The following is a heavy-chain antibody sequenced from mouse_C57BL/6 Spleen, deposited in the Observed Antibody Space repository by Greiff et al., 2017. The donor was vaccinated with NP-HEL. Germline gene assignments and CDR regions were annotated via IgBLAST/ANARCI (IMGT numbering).Heavy chain of an antibody. CDR1: GYSITSGYY. CDR2: ISYDGSN. CDR3: ARLLRSWFAY. J-gene: IGHJ3*01. V-gene: IGHV3-6*01. Sequence: ESGPGLVKPSQSLSLTCSVTGYSITSGYYWNWIRQFPGNKLEWMGYISYDGSNNYNPSLKNRISITRDTSKNQFFLKLNSVTTEDTATYYSARLLRSWFAYWGQGTLVTVSA. D-gene: IGHD1-1*01.